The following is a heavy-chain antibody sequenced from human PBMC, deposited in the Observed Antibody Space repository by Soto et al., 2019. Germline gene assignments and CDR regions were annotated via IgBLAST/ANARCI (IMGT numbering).Heavy chain of an antibody. D-gene: IGHD6-13*01. CDR2: ITPFNGNT. Sequence: ASVKVSCKASGYTFTYRYLHWVRQAPGQALEWMGWITPFNGNTNYAQKFQDRVTITRERSMSTAYRELSSLRSEDTAMYYCASSKWRQLVLHVWGQGTTLTVSS. J-gene: IGHJ6*01. V-gene: IGHV1-45*02. CDR3: ASSKWRQLVLHV. CDR1: GYTFTYRY.